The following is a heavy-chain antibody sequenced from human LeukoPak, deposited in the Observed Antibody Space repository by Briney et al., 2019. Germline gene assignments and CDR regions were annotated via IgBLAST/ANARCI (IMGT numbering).Heavy chain of an antibody. J-gene: IGHJ4*02. D-gene: IGHD3-22*01. V-gene: IGHV4-34*01. Sequence: PSETLSLTCAVYGVSFSGYYWGWIRQPPGKGLEWIGEINHSGSTNYNPSLKSRVTISVDTSKNQFSLKLSSVTAADTAVYYCARSLPAYYYDSSGYYRYWGQGTLVTVSS. CDR2: INHSGST. CDR3: ARSLPAYYYDSSGYYRY. CDR1: GVSFSGYY.